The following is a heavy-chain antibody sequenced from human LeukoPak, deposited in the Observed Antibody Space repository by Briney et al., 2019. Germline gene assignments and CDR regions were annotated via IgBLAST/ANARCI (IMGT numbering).Heavy chain of an antibody. V-gene: IGHV1-24*01. CDR3: ATCQGGYSSGWYGGWFDP. J-gene: IGHJ5*02. Sequence: ASVKVSCKVSGYTLTELSMHWVRQAPGKGLEWMGGFDPEDGETIYAQKFQGRVTMTEDTSTDTAYMELSSLRSEDTAVYYCATCQGGYSSGWYGGWFDPWGQGTLVTVSS. D-gene: IGHD6-19*01. CDR2: FDPEDGET. CDR1: GYTLTELS.